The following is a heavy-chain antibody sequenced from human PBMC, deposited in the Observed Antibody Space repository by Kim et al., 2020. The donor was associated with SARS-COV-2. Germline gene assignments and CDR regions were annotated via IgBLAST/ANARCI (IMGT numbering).Heavy chain of an antibody. D-gene: IGHD3-22*01. V-gene: IGHV1-69*13. CDR3: ARSYYYDSSGYSRDYYFDY. CDR1: GGSFSSYA. J-gene: IGHJ4*02. CDR2: IIPIFGRA. Sequence: SVKVSCKASGGSFSSYAISWVRQAPGQGLEWMGGIIPIFGRANYAQKFQGRVTITADESTSTAYMELSSLRSEDTAVYYCARSYYYDSSGYSRDYYFDYWGQGTLVTVSS.